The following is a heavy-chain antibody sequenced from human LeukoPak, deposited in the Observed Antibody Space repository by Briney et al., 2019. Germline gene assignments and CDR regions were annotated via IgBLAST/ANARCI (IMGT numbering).Heavy chain of an antibody. D-gene: IGHD6-19*01. CDR1: GFAFNVYA. Sequence: GGSLRLSCAASGFAFNVYAMSWLRQPPGRGLEWVSTINANSGTTSYAASVRGRFSISRDNSRSTLYLQLSTLRADDTATYYCAKPISGGLAVTADWFHPWGQGTLVLVSS. J-gene: IGHJ5*01. CDR2: INANSGTT. V-gene: IGHV3-23*01. CDR3: AKPISGGLAVTADWFHP.